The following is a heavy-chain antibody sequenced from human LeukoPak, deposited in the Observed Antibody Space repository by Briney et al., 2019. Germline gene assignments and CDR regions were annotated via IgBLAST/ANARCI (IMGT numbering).Heavy chain of an antibody. CDR2: ISGSGSTI. CDR1: GFTFSDYY. CDR3: ARDSSGYEATGDAFDI. V-gene: IGHV3-11*01. D-gene: IGHD5-12*01. Sequence: GGSLRLSCAASGFTFSDYYMSWIRQAPGKGLEWVSYISGSGSTIYYADSVKGRFTISRDNAKNSLYLQMNSLRAEDTAVYYCARDSSGYEATGDAFDIWGQGTMVTVSS. J-gene: IGHJ3*02.